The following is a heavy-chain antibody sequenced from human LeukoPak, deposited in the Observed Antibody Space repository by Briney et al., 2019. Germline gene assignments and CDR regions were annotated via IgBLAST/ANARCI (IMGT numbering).Heavy chain of an antibody. D-gene: IGHD6-25*01. J-gene: IGHJ4*02. V-gene: IGHV3-7*04. Sequence: GGSLRLSCAASGFTFSSDWMSWVRQVPGKGLGWVANIDQVGSGKYYVDSVTGRFTISRDNAKKLMFLQVNSLRAEDTAVYYCARAAYGSVDYWGQGTLVTVSS. CDR1: GFTFSSDW. CDR2: IDQVGSGK. CDR3: ARAAYGSVDY.